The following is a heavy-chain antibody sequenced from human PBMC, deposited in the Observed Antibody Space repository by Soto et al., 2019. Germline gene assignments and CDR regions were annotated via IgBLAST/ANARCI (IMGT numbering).Heavy chain of an antibody. CDR2: ISAYNGNT. CDR1: GYTFTSYG. CDR3: ARDYYDSSGYYAYDY. D-gene: IGHD3-22*01. Sequence: ASVKVSCKASGYTFTSYGISWVRQAPGQGLEWMGWISAYNGNTNYAQKLQGRVNMTTDTSTSTAYMELRSLRSDDTAMYYCARDYYDSSGYYAYDYWGQGTLVTVSS. J-gene: IGHJ4*02. V-gene: IGHV1-18*01.